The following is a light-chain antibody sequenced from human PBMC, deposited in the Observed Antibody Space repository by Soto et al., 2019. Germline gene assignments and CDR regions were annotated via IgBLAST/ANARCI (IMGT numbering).Light chain of an antibody. CDR1: NIGSKS. CDR3: QVGDG. V-gene: IGLV3-21*04. CDR2: YDS. Sequence: SSELTQPPSVSVAPGKTARITCGGNNIGSKSVHWYQQKPGQAPVLVIYYDSDRPSGIPERFSGSNSGNTATLTISRVEAGDEADYYCQVGDGFGGGTKLTVL. J-gene: IGLJ2*01.